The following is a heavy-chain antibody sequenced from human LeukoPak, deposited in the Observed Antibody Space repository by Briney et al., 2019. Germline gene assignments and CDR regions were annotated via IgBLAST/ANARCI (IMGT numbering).Heavy chain of an antibody. Sequence: GGSLRLSCGASGFTFSTSWMIWVRQAPGRGLEWVSYVSPTSSIISYLGSVKGRFTISRDNTKNSLYLQMNSLRAEDTAVFYCARDQYDTWSRRGNFDSWGQGTLVIVSS. CDR2: VSPTSSII. CDR3: ARDQYDTWSRRGNFDS. J-gene: IGHJ4*02. CDR1: GFTFSTSW. D-gene: IGHD3-3*01. V-gene: IGHV3-48*04.